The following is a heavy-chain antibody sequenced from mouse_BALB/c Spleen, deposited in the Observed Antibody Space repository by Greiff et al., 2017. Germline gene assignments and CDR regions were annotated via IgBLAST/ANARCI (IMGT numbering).Heavy chain of an antibody. CDR1: GYTFTSYY. CDR3: ASPGEYDGYYWDGAWFAY. CDR2: IYPGNVNT. D-gene: IGHD2-3*01. V-gene: IGHV1S56*01. Sequence: VQLQQSGPELVKPGASVRISCKASGYTFTSYYIHWVKQRPGQGLEWIGWIYPGNVNTKYNEKFKGKATLTADKSSSTAYMQLSSLTSEDSAVYFCASPGEYDGYYWDGAWFAYWGQGTLVTVSA. J-gene: IGHJ3*01.